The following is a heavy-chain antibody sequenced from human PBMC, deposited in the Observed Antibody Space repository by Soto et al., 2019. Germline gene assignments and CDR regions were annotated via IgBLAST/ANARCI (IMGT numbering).Heavy chain of an antibody. V-gene: IGHV4-39*01. CDR1: GGSISSSSYY. J-gene: IGHJ4*02. Sequence: SETLSLTCTVSGGSISSSSYYWGWTRQPPWKGLEWIGSIYYSGGTYYNPSLKSRVTISVDTSKNQFSLKLSSVTAADTAVYYCARHNDRNSGYYIDYWGQGXLVTVYS. CDR3: ARHNDRNSGYYIDY. D-gene: IGHD3-22*01. CDR2: IYYSGGT.